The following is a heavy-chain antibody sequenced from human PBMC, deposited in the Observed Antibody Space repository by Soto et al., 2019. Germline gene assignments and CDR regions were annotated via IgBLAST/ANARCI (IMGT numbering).Heavy chain of an antibody. CDR2: ISDDGSTA. V-gene: IGHV3-74*01. D-gene: IGHD1-1*01. CDR1: GFTFIAYW. J-gene: IGHJ4*02. Sequence: GGSVRLSCAVSGFTFIAYWMHWVRQVPGKGLTWVSRISDDGSTATYADSVKGRFIISRDNAKNTLYLEMNTLRADDSGLYYCARGPRVSSTGTGAHWGRGTLVTVSS. CDR3: ARGPRVSSTGTGAH.